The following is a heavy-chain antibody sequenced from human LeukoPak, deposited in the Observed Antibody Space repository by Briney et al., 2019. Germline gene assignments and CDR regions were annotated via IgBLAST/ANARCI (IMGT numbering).Heavy chain of an antibody. CDR1: GLTVSNNY. J-gene: IGHJ4*02. Sequence: PGGSLRLSCAASGLTVSNNYMGWVRQAPGRGLEWVSVIYSRGDTYYADSVRGRFTISRDNSKNILSLQMNSLRADDTAIYYCTRVLSDSRGWYHFDYWGQGTLVTVSS. V-gene: IGHV3-53*01. D-gene: IGHD6-19*01. CDR3: TRVLSDSRGWYHFDY. CDR2: IYSRGDT.